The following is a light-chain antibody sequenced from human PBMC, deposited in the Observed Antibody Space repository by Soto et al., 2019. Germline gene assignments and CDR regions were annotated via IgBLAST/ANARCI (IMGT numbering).Light chain of an antibody. J-gene: IGKJ1*01. CDR1: QDISSA. CDR2: DAS. V-gene: IGKV1-13*02. Sequence: AIQLTQSPSSLSASVGDRVTITCXASQDISSALAWYQQKPGKAPKLLISDASSLESGVPSRFSGSGSGTEFTLTISSLQPDDFATYYCQHYYGFSRTFGQGTKVDI. CDR3: QHYYGFSRT.